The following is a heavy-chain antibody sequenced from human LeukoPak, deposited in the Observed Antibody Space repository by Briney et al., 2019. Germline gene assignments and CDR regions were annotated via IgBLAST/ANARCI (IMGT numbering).Heavy chain of an antibody. J-gene: IGHJ3*02. CDR1: GFTFSSYS. CDR3: ARDGEYYYDSSGYYPDAFDI. V-gene: IGHV3-21*01. Sequence: GRSLRLSCAASGFTFSSYSMNWVRQAPGKGLEWVSSISSSSSYIYYADSVKGRFTISRDNAKNSLYLQMNSLRAEDTAVYYCARDGEYYYDSSGYYPDAFDIWGQGTMVTVSS. CDR2: ISSSSSYI. D-gene: IGHD3-22*01.